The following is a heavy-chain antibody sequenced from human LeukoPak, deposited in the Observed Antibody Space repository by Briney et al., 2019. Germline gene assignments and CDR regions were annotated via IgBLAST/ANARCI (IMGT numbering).Heavy chain of an antibody. V-gene: IGHV4-59*12. J-gene: IGHJ4*02. D-gene: IGHD6-6*01. Sequence: SETLSLTCSVSGVSLSDSYWSRIRQSPGKAMEWIGYVSDRGGASYNPSLKGRVTISPDTSKNQFSLKLNSVTAADTAVYYCATNALLVPSTFDSWGRGTLVTVSS. CDR1: GVSLSDSY. CDR3: ATNALLVPSTFDS. CDR2: VSDRGGA.